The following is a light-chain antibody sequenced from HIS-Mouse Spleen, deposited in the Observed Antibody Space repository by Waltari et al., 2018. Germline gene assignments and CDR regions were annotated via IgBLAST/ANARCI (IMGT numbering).Light chain of an antibody. CDR2: KAS. CDR3: QQYNSYSPYT. CDR1: QSISSW. Sequence: DIQMTQSPSTLSASVGDRVTIPCRASQSISSWLAWYQQKPGKAPKLLIYKASSLESGVPSRFSGSGSGTEFTLTISSLQPDDFATYYCQQYNSYSPYTFGQGTNLEIK. V-gene: IGKV1-5*03. J-gene: IGKJ2*01.